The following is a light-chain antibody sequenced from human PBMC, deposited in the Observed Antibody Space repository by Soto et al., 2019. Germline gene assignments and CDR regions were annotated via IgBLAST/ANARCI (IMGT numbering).Light chain of an antibody. J-gene: IGLJ2*01. Sequence: QSALTQPASLSGSPGQSITLSCTGTSGDIGGYDYVSWYQRHPGKAPKLIIYDVNNRPSGVSNRFSGSKSGNTASLTISGLQAEDEADYYCTSYASGSSHVVFGGGTKLTVL. CDR3: TSYASGSSHVV. CDR1: SGDIGGYDY. V-gene: IGLV2-14*01. CDR2: DVN.